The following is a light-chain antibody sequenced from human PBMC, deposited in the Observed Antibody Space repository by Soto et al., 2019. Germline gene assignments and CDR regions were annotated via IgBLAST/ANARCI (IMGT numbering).Light chain of an antibody. CDR1: QSVSTS. Sequence: EVLMTQSPATLSVFPGQRVTLSCGASQSVSTSLAWYQQKPGQAPRLLIYSASTRASGIPARFSGSGSGTQVTLTISSLESEDFAVYYCQQYIHGYTFGQGTKLEIK. V-gene: IGKV3-15*01. CDR3: QQYIHGYT. CDR2: SAS. J-gene: IGKJ2*01.